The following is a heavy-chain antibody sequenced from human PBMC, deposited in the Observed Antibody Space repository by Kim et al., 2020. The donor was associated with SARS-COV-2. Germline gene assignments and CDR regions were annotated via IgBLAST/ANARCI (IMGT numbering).Heavy chain of an antibody. CDR3: ARGQAGIAMIVVVNAYYYYYMDV. V-gene: IGHV4-34*01. CDR2: INHSGST. J-gene: IGHJ6*03. CDR1: GGPFSGYY. Sequence: SETLSLTCAVYGGPFSGYYWSWIRQPPGKGLEWIGEINHSGSTNYNPSLKSRVTISVDTSKNQFSLKLSAVTAADTAVYYCARGQAGIAMIVVVNAYYYYYMDVWGKGTTVTVSS. D-gene: IGHD3-22*01.